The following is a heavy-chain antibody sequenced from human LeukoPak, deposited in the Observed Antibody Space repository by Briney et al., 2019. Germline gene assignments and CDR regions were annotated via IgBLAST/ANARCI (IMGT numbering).Heavy chain of an antibody. D-gene: IGHD1-26*01. Sequence: PGGSLRLSCAASGFTFSNCAMNWVRQAPGKGLEWVSDISASGSSTNYADAVKGRFTISRDNSKNTLYLQMNSLRVEDAAVYYCAKGASASRYFDYWGQGTLVTVSS. V-gene: IGHV3-23*01. CDR2: ISASGSST. J-gene: IGHJ4*02. CDR3: AKGASASRYFDY. CDR1: GFTFSNCA.